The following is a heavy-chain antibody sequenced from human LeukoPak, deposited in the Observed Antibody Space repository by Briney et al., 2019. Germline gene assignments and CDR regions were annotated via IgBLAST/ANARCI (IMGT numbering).Heavy chain of an antibody. CDR3: AREWFGEAYFDY. V-gene: IGHV4-59*01. CDR1: GGSTSSYY. J-gene: IGHJ4*02. Sequence: PSETLSLTCIVSGGSTSSYYWSWLRQPSGKGLEWIGYIYYSGSTNYNPSLKSRVTISVDTSKNQFSLKLSSVTAADTAVYYCAREWFGEAYFDYWGQGTLVTVSS. D-gene: IGHD3-10*01. CDR2: IYYSGST.